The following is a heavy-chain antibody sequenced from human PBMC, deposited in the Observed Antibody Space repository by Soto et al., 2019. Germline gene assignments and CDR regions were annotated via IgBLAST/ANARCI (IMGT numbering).Heavy chain of an antibody. D-gene: IGHD4-17*01. CDR2: IYYSGST. CDR1: GGSISNYY. CDR3: AKLTWADYGGIFDP. V-gene: IGHV4-59*01. Sequence: QVQLQESGPGLVKPSETLSLTCTVSGGSISNYYWTWIRQPPGKGLEWIGYIYYSGSTNYNPSLKCRVTISVDTSKNLYSLKLSSVTAADTAVYYCAKLTWADYGGIFDPWGQGTLVTVSS. J-gene: IGHJ5*02.